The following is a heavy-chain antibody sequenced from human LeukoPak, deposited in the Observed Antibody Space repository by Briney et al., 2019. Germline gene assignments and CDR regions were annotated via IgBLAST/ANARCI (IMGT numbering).Heavy chain of an antibody. D-gene: IGHD1-14*01. CDR2: IYYSGST. J-gene: IGHJ4*02. V-gene: IGHV4-39*07. CDR1: GGSISSSSYY. Sequence: SETLSLTCTVSGGSISSSSYYWGWIRQPPGKGVEWIGSIYYSGSTYYNPSLKSRVTISVDTSKNQFSLKLSSVTAADTAVYYCARSIGEHRKYYFDYWGQGTLVTVSS. CDR3: ARSIGEHRKYYFDY.